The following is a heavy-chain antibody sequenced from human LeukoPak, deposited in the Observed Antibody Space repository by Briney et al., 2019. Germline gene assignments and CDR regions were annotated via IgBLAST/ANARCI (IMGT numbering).Heavy chain of an antibody. Sequence: QPGGSLRLSCAASGFTFSTYTMHWVRQAPGKGLEWVALISYDGSNTYYADSVKGRFTISRDNSKNTLYLQMNSLKTEDTAVYYCTTKGVVVAARRNQSFDYWGQGTLVTVSS. J-gene: IGHJ4*02. CDR3: TTKGVVVAARRNQSFDY. V-gene: IGHV3-30*04. CDR2: ISYDGSNT. CDR1: GFTFSTYT. D-gene: IGHD2-15*01.